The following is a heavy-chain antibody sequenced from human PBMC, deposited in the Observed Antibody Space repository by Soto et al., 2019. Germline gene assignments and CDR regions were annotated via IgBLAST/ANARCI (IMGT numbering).Heavy chain of an antibody. J-gene: IGHJ4*02. CDR3: AREMLYPRDIVLVPAAIDY. CDR1: GFTFSSYA. Sequence: GGSLRLSCAASGFTFSSYAMHWVRQAPGKGLEWVAVISYDGSNKYYADTVKGQFTISRDNSKNTLYLQMNSLRAEDTVVYYCAREMLYPRDIVLVPAAIDYWGQGT. CDR2: ISYDGSNK. V-gene: IGHV3-30-3*01. D-gene: IGHD2-2*01.